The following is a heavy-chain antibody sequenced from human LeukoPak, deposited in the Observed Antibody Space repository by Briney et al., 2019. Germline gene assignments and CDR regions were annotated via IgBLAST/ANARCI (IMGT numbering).Heavy chain of an antibody. CDR3: TTDRHVGSGSYSPFDY. CDR2: IKSKTDGGTT. Sequence: GGSLRLSCAASGFTFSNAWMSWGPQAPGNGLEWVGRIKSKTDGGTTDYAAPVKGRFTISRDDSKNTLYLQMNSLKTEDTAVYYCTTDRHVGSGSYSPFDYWGQGTLVTVSS. J-gene: IGHJ4*02. D-gene: IGHD3-10*01. CDR1: GFTFSNAW. V-gene: IGHV3-15*01.